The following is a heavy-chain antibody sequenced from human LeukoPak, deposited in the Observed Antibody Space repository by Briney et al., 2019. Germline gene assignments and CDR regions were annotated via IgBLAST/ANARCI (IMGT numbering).Heavy chain of an antibody. D-gene: IGHD3-9*01. Sequence: ASVKVSCKASGYTFTSYGIGWVRQAPGQGLEWMGWISAYNGNTNYAQKLQGRVTMTTDTSTSTAYMELRSLRSDDTAVYYCAQSVDEASFDYWGQGTLVTVSS. CDR1: GYTFTSYG. CDR2: ISAYNGNT. J-gene: IGHJ4*02. CDR3: AQSVDEASFDY. V-gene: IGHV1-18*01.